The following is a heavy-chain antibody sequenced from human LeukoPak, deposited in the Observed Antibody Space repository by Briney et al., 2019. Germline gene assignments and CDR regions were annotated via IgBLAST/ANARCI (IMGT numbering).Heavy chain of an antibody. V-gene: IGHV1-18*01. J-gene: IGHJ5*02. D-gene: IGHD6-19*01. CDR2: ISAYNGNT. Sequence: ASVKVSCKASGYTFISYDISWVRQAPGQGLEWMGWISAYNGNTNYAQKLQGRVTMTTDTSTSTAYMELRSLRSDDTAVYYCARDRPNQWLVSNWFDPWGQGTLVTVSS. CDR1: GYTFISYD. CDR3: ARDRPNQWLVSNWFDP.